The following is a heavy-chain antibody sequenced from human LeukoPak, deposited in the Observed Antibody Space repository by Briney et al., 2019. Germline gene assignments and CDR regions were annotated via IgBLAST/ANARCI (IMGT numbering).Heavy chain of an antibody. Sequence: GGSLRLSCVASGFIFSNYGMNWVRQAPGMGLEWVSTISRSAGTTYYADSVKGRFSISRDNSRNTMYLQMNRLSVEDTAIYYCAKDDWQWSRSENAFDIWGQGTEVTVSS. CDR2: ISRSAGTT. V-gene: IGHV3-23*01. CDR3: AKDDWQWSRSENAFDI. D-gene: IGHD6-19*01. J-gene: IGHJ3*02. CDR1: GFIFSNYG.